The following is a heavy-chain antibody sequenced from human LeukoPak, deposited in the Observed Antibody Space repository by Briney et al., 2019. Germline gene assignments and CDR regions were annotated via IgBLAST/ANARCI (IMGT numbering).Heavy chain of an antibody. J-gene: IGHJ4*02. CDR2: INAGNGNT. Sequence: ASVKVSCKASGYTFTSYAIHWVRQAPGQRLEWMGWINAGNGNTKYSQKFQGRVTITRDTSASTAYMELSSLRSEDTAVYYCARPRGYSSGGFDYWGQGTLVTASS. CDR1: GYTFTSYA. D-gene: IGHD5-18*01. V-gene: IGHV1-3*01. CDR3: ARPRGYSSGGFDY.